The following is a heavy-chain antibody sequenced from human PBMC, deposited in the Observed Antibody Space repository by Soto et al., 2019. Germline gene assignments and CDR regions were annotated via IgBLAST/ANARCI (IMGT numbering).Heavy chain of an antibody. CDR2: ISGSGGST. V-gene: IGHV3-23*01. D-gene: IGHD2-2*01. J-gene: IGHJ6*02. Sequence: PGGSLRLSCAASGFTFSSYAMSWVRQAPGKGLEWVSAISGSGGSTYYTDSVKGRFTISRDNSKNTLYLQMNSLRAEDTAVYYCAKVGVVVPAAVYYYYGMDVWGQGTTVTVSS. CDR1: GFTFSSYA. CDR3: AKVGVVVPAAVYYYYGMDV.